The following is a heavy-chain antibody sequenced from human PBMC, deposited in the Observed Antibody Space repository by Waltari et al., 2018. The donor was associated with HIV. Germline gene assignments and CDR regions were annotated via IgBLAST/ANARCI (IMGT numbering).Heavy chain of an antibody. D-gene: IGHD3-22*01. CDR3: ARDQDYYDSSGYTSYAFDI. CDR2: IYRSGTT. Sequence: QVLLQESGPRLVKSSETLSLTCTVSASSLSRISYWGWIRQAPGKGLEWIGSIYRSGTTYYNPSFKTRVTISVNMSKNQYSLKLSSLTAADTAVYYCARDQDYYDSSGYTSYAFDIWGRGTMIIVSS. CDR1: ASSLSRISY. V-gene: IGHV4-38-2*02. J-gene: IGHJ3*02.